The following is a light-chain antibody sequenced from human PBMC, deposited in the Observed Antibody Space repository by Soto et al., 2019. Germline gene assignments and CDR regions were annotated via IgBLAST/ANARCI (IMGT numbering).Light chain of an antibody. CDR3: QSYDSSLSGGI. CDR2: GNT. Sequence: QSVLTQPPSVSGAPGQRVTISCTGSSSNIGAHYDVHWYQQLPGTAPKLLIYGNTNRPSGVPDRFSGSKSGTSASLAITGLQAEDEADYYCQSYDSSLSGGIFSGGTKVTVL. V-gene: IGLV1-40*01. CDR1: SSNIGAHYD. J-gene: IGLJ2*01.